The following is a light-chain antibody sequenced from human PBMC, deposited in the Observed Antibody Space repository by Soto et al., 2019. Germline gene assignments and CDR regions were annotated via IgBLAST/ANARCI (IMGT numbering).Light chain of an antibody. CDR1: SSDYGGCNF. V-gene: IGLV2-14*03. Sequence: QSAITQPPSLCESPGQSITISCTGTSSDYGGCNFGSWYQHHPGKAPKLVIYDVSNRPSGVSNRFSGSKSGNTASLTLSGLQAEDEADYYCSSYTSSSPPYVFGTGTKVTVL. CDR3: SSYTSSSPPYV. CDR2: DVS. J-gene: IGLJ1*01.